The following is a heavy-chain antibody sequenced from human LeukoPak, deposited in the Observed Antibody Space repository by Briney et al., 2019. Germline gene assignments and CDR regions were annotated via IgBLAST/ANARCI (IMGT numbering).Heavy chain of an antibody. V-gene: IGHV3-23*01. CDR3: AKNLQRTDSGSYYY. CDR2: IRGSGDST. Sequence: GGSLRLSCVASGFIFSSYAMSWVRQAPGKGLEWVPGIRGSGDSTYYADSVKGRFTISRDNSKKTLYLQMNSLRAEDTAAYYCAKNLQRTDSGSYYYWGQGTLVTVSS. D-gene: IGHD3-10*01. J-gene: IGHJ4*02. CDR1: GFIFSSYA.